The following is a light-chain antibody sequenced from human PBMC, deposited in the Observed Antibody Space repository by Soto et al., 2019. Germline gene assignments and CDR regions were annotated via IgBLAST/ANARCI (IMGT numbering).Light chain of an antibody. V-gene: IGKV3-15*01. J-gene: IGKJ1*01. Sequence: EIVMTQSPPTLSVSPGEGVTLSCKASQSISNYLAWYQHKPGQAPRLLINGASIRATGFPARISGSGSGEDFTLTISSVPSEDFAVYYCQQYLNRPWTFGQGTKVEIK. CDR2: GAS. CDR1: QSISNY. CDR3: QQYLNRPWT.